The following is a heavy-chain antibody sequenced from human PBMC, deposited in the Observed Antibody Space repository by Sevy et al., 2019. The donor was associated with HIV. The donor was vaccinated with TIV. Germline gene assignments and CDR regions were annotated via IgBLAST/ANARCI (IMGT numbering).Heavy chain of an antibody. J-gene: IGHJ6*03. CDR2: ISGSGGST. CDR1: GFTFSSYA. Sequence: GGSLRLSCAASGFTFSSYAMSWVRQAPGKGLEWVSAISGSGGSTYYADSVKGRFTISRENSKNTLYLQMNSLRAEDTAEYYCATDGKPVLLWFGESEGVRGTDYYYYMDVWGKGTTVTVSS. CDR3: ATDGKPVLLWFGESEGVRGTDYYYYMDV. V-gene: IGHV3-23*01. D-gene: IGHD3-10*01.